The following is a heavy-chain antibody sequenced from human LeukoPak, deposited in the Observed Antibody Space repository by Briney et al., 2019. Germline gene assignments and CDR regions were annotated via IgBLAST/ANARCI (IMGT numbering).Heavy chain of an antibody. CDR2: INPNSGGT. V-gene: IGHV1-2*02. Sequence: GASVKVSCKTSGYIFSTYYMHWVRQAPGQGLEWMGWINPNSGGTNYAQKFQGRVTMTRDTSISTAYMELSRLRSDDTAVYYCAREYWAFRTYYESSGYHDHWGQGSLVTVSS. D-gene: IGHD3-22*01. CDR1: GYIFSTYY. CDR3: AREYWAFRTYYESSGYHDH. J-gene: IGHJ4*02.